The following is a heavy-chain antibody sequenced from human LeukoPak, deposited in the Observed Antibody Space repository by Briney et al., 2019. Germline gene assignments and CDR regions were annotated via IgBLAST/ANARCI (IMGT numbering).Heavy chain of an antibody. V-gene: IGHV4-39*01. D-gene: IGHD3-10*01. Sequence: SXTLSLTCTVSGGSISSSSYYWGWIRQPPGKGLEWIVSIYYSGSTYYNPSLKSRVTISVDTSKNQFSLKLSSVTAADTAVYYCASLLWFGELSPVNWFDPWGQGTLVTVSS. CDR1: GGSISSSSYY. CDR2: IYYSGST. J-gene: IGHJ5*02. CDR3: ASLLWFGELSPVNWFDP.